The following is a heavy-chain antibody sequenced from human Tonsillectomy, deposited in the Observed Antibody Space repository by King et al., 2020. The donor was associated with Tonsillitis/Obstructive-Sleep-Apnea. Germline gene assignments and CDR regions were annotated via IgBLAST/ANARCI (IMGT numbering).Heavy chain of an antibody. D-gene: IGHD2-2*02. V-gene: IGHV1-2*04. Sequence: QLVQSGAEVKKPGASVKVSGKASGYTFTGYYMHWVRQAPGQGLEWMGWINPNSGGTNYAQKFQGWVTMTRDTSISTAYMELSRLRSDDTAVYYCARAIRGVVVVPAAIPNWFDPWGQGTLVTVSS. CDR3: ARAIRGVVVVPAAIPNWFDP. CDR2: INPNSGGT. J-gene: IGHJ5*02. CDR1: GYTFTGYY.